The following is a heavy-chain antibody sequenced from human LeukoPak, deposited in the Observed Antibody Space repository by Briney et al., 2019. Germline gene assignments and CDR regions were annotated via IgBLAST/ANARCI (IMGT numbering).Heavy chain of an antibody. CDR3: PTAGDYFDY. Sequence: GGSLRLSCAASGFTSRKTCMSWVRQAPGEGLEWVGRIKSKTDGGTTDYAAPVKGRFTVSRDDSKNTLFLQMNSLITNDTAVYYCPTAGDYFDYWGQGILVTVSS. CDR2: IKSKTDGGTT. J-gene: IGHJ4*02. V-gene: IGHV3-15*01. D-gene: IGHD2-21*01. CDR1: GFTSRKTC.